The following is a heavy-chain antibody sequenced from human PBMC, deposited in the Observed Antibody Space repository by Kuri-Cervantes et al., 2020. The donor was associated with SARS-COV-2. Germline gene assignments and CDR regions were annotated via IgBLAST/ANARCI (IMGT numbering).Heavy chain of an antibody. CDR1: GGTFISYA. CDR2: IIPILGTA. D-gene: IGHD6-19*01. CDR3: ARGGPIAVAGYYYYGMDV. Sequence: SVTLSCKATGGTFISYAFSWVRQAPGQGPEWMGGIIPILGTANYAQKFQGRVTITADESTSTAYMWLSCLRSEDTGVYYCARGGPIAVAGYYYYGMDVWGQGTTVTVSS. J-gene: IGHJ6*02. V-gene: IGHV1-69*13.